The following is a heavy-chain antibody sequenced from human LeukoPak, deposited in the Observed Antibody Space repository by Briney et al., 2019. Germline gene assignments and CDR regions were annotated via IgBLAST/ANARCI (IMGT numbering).Heavy chain of an antibody. CDR3: ARARRVYYDFWSGYSSPYYFDY. CDR1: GGTFSSYA. D-gene: IGHD3-3*01. J-gene: IGHJ4*02. V-gene: IGHV1-69*05. CDR2: IIPIFGTA. Sequence: SVKVSCKASGGTFSSYAISWVRQAPGQGLEWMGGIIPIFGTANYAQKFRGRVTITTDESTSTAYMELSSLRSEDTAVYYCARARRVYYDFWSGYSSPYYFDYWGQGTLVTVSS.